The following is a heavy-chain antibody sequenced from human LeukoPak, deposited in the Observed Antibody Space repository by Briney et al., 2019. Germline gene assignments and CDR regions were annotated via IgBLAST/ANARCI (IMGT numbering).Heavy chain of an antibody. J-gene: IGHJ5*02. Sequence: PGGSLRLSCAASGFTFSSHWMSWVRQAPGEGLEWVANIKQDGSEKYYVDSVKGRFTISRDNAENSLYLQMNSLRAEDTAVYYCARGDTTRWYVRWFDPWGQGTQVTVSS. CDR2: IKQDGSEK. CDR1: GFTFSSHW. D-gene: IGHD6-13*01. V-gene: IGHV3-7*01. CDR3: ARGDTTRWYVRWFDP.